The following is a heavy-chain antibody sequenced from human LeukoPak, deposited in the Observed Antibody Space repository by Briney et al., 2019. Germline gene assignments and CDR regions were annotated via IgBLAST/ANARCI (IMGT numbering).Heavy chain of an antibody. J-gene: IGHJ5*02. D-gene: IGHD1-26*01. CDR2: IYYSGST. CDR3: ARVREWELLWGTRFDP. CDR1: GGSISSGDYY. Sequence: PSETLSLTCTVSGGSISSGDYYWSWIRQPPGKGLEWIGYIYYSGSTYYNPSLKSRVTISVDTSKNQFSLKLSSVTAADTAVYYCARVREWELLWGTRFDPWGQGTLVTVSS. V-gene: IGHV4-30-4*08.